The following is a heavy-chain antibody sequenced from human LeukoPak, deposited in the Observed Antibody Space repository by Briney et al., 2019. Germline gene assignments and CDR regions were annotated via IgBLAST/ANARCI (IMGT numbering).Heavy chain of an antibody. Sequence: ASVKVSCKASGYTFTSYAMNWVRQAPGQGLEWMGWINTNTGNPTYAQGFTGRFVFSLDTSVSTAYLQISSLKAEDTAVYYCARDLESSHLPGFDPWGQGTLVTVSS. D-gene: IGHD5-24*01. J-gene: IGHJ5*02. CDR1: GYTFTSYA. CDR3: ARDLESSHLPGFDP. CDR2: INTNTGNP. V-gene: IGHV7-4-1*02.